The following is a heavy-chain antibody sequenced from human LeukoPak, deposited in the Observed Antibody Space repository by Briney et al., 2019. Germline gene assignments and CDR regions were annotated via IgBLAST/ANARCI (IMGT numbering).Heavy chain of an antibody. CDR2: IIPIFGTA. Sequence: SVKVSCKASGGTFSSYAISWSRQAPGQGLEWMGGIIPIFGTANYAQKFQGRVTITTDESTSTAYMELSSLRSEDTAVYYCARDIVVVPAASGWFDPWGQGTLVTVSS. J-gene: IGHJ5*02. CDR1: GGTFSSYA. D-gene: IGHD2-2*01. V-gene: IGHV1-69*05. CDR3: ARDIVVVPAASGWFDP.